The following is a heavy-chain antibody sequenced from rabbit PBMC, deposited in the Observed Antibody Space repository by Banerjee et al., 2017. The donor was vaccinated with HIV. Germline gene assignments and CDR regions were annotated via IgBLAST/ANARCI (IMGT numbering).Heavy chain of an antibody. CDR1: GFSFSSSYD. D-gene: IGHD2-1*01. V-gene: IGHV1S43*01. Sequence: QQQLVESGGGLVKPGASLTLTCKASGFSFSSSYDMCWVRQAPGKGLEWIACIYTGDGNTYYASWVNGRFTISSHNAQNTLYLQLNSLTAADTATYFCARARYDDYGDPNTRLDLWGPGTLVTVS. J-gene: IGHJ3*01. CDR2: IYTGDGNT. CDR3: ARARYDDYGDPNTRLDL.